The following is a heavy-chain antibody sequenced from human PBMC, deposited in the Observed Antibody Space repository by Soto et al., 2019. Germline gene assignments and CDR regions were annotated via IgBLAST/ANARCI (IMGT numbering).Heavy chain of an antibody. Sequence: ASVKVSCKASGYTFTSYAMHWLRQAHGQRLEWMGWINAGNGNTKYSQKFQGRVTITRDTSASTAYMELSSLRSEDTAVYYCARGLNGYLHYFDYWGQGTPVTV. J-gene: IGHJ4*02. V-gene: IGHV1-3*01. CDR1: GYTFTSYA. D-gene: IGHD5-18*01. CDR2: INAGNGNT. CDR3: ARGLNGYLHYFDY.